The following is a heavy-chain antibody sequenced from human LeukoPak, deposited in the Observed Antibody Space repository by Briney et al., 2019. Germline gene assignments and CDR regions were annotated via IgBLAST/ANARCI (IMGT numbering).Heavy chain of an antibody. Sequence: ASVKVSCKASGYTFTGYYMHWVRQAPGQGLEWMGWINPNSGGTNYAQKFQGRVTTTRDTSISTAYMELSRLRSDDAAVYYCARGVDSSGYYHNWGQGTLVTVSS. J-gene: IGHJ4*02. V-gene: IGHV1-2*02. D-gene: IGHD3-22*01. CDR3: ARGVDSSGYYHN. CDR1: GYTFTGYY. CDR2: INPNSGGT.